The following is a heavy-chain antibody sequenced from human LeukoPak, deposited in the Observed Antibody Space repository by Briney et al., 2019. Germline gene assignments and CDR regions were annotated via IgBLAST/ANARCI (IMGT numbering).Heavy chain of an antibody. CDR1: GFTFSSYG. CDR3: ARGGSPPLVDY. D-gene: IGHD1-26*01. V-gene: IGHV3-33*01. Sequence: GGSLRLSCAASGFTFSSYGMHWVRQAPGKGLEWVAVIWYDGSNKYYADSVKGRFTISRDNSKNTLYLQMNSLRAEDTAVYYCARGGSPPLVDYWGQGTLVTVSS. CDR2: IWYDGSNK. J-gene: IGHJ4*02.